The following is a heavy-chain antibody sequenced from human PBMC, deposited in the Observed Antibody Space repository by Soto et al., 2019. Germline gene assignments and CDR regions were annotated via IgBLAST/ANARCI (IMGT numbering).Heavy chain of an antibody. Sequence: GGSLRLSCAASGFTFSSYEMNWVRQSPGKGLEWVSYISSSGSTIYYADSVKGRFTISRDNAKNSLYLQMNSLRAEDTAVYYSARQLAILGIDYWGQGTLVTVSS. V-gene: IGHV3-48*03. J-gene: IGHJ4*02. CDR1: GFTFSSYE. D-gene: IGHD6-13*01. CDR3: ARQLAILGIDY. CDR2: ISSSGSTI.